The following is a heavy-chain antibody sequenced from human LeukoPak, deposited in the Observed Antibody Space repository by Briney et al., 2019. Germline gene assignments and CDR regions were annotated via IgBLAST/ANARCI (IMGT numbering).Heavy chain of an antibody. Sequence: SVKVSFKASGGTFSTHPISWVRQAPGQGLEWMGKIIPILGMASYAQRFQGRVTITAEDSMSTAYMDLSSLTSDDTAVYYCAREGFGDWEQLPFEHWGQGTLVSVSS. CDR1: GGTFSTHP. D-gene: IGHD1/OR15-1a*01. CDR3: AREGFGDWEQLPFEH. V-gene: IGHV1-69*04. CDR2: IIPILGMA. J-gene: IGHJ4*02.